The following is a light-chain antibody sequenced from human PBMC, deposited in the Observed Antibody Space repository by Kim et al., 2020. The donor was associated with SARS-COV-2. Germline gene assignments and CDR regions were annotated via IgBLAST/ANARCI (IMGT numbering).Light chain of an antibody. CDR3: QHFGAYSPWT. CDR1: QSVYDW. V-gene: IGKV1-5*03. Sequence: SVGDRVTITCRASQSVYDWLAWYQQKPGKAPKVLIYRASGLQSGVPSRFTGSGYGTEFTLTISNLQPDVFATYYCQHFGAYSPWTFGQGTKVDIK. J-gene: IGKJ1*01. CDR2: RAS.